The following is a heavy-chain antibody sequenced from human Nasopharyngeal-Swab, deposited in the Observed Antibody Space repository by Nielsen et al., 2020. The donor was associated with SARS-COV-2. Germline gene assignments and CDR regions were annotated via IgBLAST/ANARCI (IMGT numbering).Heavy chain of an antibody. CDR1: AGTLSNYV. CDR3: ARIFSTTKGVISHYFLDV. Sequence: SAQISCKASAGTLSNYVFTWVRQAPGQRLQWMGGSIPTFGTVDYAQKFQGRVTITSDESTSTTYMELSSLGSEDTAIYYCARIFSTTKGVISHYFLDVWGQGTTVTVSS. J-gene: IGHJ6*02. D-gene: IGHD3-10*01. CDR2: SIPTFGTV. V-gene: IGHV1-69*13.